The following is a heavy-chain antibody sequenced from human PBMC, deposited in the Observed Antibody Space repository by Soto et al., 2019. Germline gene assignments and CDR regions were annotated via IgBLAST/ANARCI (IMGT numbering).Heavy chain of an antibody. CDR2: IRAYNGNT. CDR1: GRTLSCYS. CDR3: ARDHEGQRYYDFWSGSGPYYYGMDV. V-gene: IGHV1-18*01. Sequence: ASVDASCRPSGRTLSCYSSICVRQAPGPGLDWKGWIRAYNGNTNYAQKLQGRVTMTTDTSTSTAYMELRSLRSDDTAVYYCARDHEGQRYYDFWSGSGPYYYGMDVWGQGITVTVSS. J-gene: IGHJ6*02. D-gene: IGHD3-3*01.